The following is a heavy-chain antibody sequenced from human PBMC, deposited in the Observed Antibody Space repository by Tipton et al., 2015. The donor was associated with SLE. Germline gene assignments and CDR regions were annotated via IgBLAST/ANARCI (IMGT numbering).Heavy chain of an antibody. Sequence: QLVQSGAEVKKSGESLKISCKGSGYTFTNHWIAWVRQVPGKGLEWMGIIYPGDSDTWYKPSFQDQVTISVDKSISTAYRQWSSVQASDTTTYYCARSGVSWRVFSPGYFDYWGQGSLVTVSS. D-gene: IGHD3-10*01. J-gene: IGHJ4*02. CDR2: IYPGDSDT. CDR1: GYTFTNHW. V-gene: IGHV5-51*03. CDR3: ARSGVSWRVFSPGYFDY.